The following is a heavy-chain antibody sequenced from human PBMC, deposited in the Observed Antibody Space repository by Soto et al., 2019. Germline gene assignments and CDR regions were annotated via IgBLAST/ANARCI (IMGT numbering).Heavy chain of an antibody. Sequence: SETLSLTCAVSGYSISSGYYCGWIRQPPGKGLEWIGSIYHSGSTYYNPSLKSRVTISVDTSKNQFSLKLSSVTAADTAVYYCARDRQDGYSSSSGPDYYYYGMDVWGQGTTVTVSS. CDR3: ARDRQDGYSSSSGPDYYYYGMDV. CDR2: IYHSGST. V-gene: IGHV4-38-2*02. CDR1: GYSISSGYY. J-gene: IGHJ6*02. D-gene: IGHD6-6*01.